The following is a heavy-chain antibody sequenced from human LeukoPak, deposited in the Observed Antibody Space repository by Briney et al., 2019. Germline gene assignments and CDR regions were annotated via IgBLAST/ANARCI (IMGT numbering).Heavy chain of an antibody. CDR3: AKGIQYFQSDY. Sequence: PGGSLRLSCAASGFTFSNYWMIWVRQAPGKGLEWVASIKQDGSEKQYVGSVRGRFTISRDNAKNVLDLQMNSLTAEDTAVYYCAKGIQYFQSDYWGQGTLVTVSS. D-gene: IGHD5-24*01. V-gene: IGHV3-7*01. CDR2: IKQDGSEK. J-gene: IGHJ4*02. CDR1: GFTFSNYW.